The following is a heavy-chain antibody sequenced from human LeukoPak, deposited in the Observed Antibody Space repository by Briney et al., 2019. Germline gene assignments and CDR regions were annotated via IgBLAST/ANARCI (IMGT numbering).Heavy chain of an antibody. V-gene: IGHV3-48*01. D-gene: IGHD1-1*01. CDR1: GFTFSTYN. CDR3: AKVERYGLRNDAFDI. CDR2: ISSSGSAI. J-gene: IGHJ3*02. Sequence: GGSLRLSCAAAGFTFSTYNMNWVRQAPGKGLEWISYISSSGSAIYYADSVKGRFTISRDNSKNTLYLQMNSLRAEDTAVYYCAKVERYGLRNDAFDIWGQGTMVTVSS.